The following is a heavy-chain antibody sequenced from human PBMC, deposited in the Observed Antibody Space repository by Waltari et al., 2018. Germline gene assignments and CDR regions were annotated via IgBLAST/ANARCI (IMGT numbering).Heavy chain of an antibody. CDR1: GYTFTSYA. CDR3: ARDGGAGYDFWSGYEN. Sequence: QVQLVQSGAEVKKPGASVKVSCEASGYTFTSYAMHWVRQAPGQRLEWMGWINAVTCNTKYAQKCQGRVTITRDTSASTAFMELSSLRSEDTAVYYCARDGGAGYDFWSGYENWGQGTLVTVSS. D-gene: IGHD3-3*01. V-gene: IGHV1-3*01. J-gene: IGHJ4*02. CDR2: INAVTCNT.